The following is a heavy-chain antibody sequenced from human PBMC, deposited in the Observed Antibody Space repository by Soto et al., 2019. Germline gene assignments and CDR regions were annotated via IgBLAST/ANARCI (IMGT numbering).Heavy chain of an antibody. V-gene: IGHV1-69*13. J-gene: IGHJ3*02. D-gene: IGHD3-22*01. Sequence: SVKVSCKASGGTFSSYAISWVRQAPGQGLEWMGGIIPIFGTANYAQKFQGRVTITADESTSTAYMELSSLRSEDTAVYYCARDMYYYDSSGYNTGRNDAFDIQGQGTMVTVSS. CDR1: GGTFSSYA. CDR2: IIPIFGTA. CDR3: ARDMYYYDSSGYNTGRNDAFDI.